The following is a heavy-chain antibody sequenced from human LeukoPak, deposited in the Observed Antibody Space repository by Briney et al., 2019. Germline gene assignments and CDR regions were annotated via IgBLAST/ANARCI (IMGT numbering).Heavy chain of an antibody. Sequence: GASVKVSCKASGYSSPNYGISWVRQAPGQGLEWMGWVNIYRGNTNYAQKFQGRVTMTTDTSTSTVYMEVRGLRSDDTAMYYCARDVGITVADSFDPWGQGALVTVSS. CDR2: VNIYRGNT. CDR1: GYSSPNYG. V-gene: IGHV1-18*01. D-gene: IGHD6-13*01. J-gene: IGHJ5*02. CDR3: ARDVGITVADSFDP.